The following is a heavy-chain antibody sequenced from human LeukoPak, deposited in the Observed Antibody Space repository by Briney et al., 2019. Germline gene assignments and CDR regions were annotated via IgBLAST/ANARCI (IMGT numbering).Heavy chain of an antibody. CDR2: IKQDGSEK. J-gene: IGHJ5*02. CDR1: GFTFSSYA. V-gene: IGHV3-7*03. D-gene: IGHD1-26*01. CDR3: AGGATGWFDP. Sequence: GGSLRLSCAASGFTFSSYAMSWVRQAPGKGLEWVANIKQDGSEKYYVDSVKGRFTISRDNAKNSLYLQMNSLRAEDTAVYYCAGGATGWFDPWGQGTLVTVSS.